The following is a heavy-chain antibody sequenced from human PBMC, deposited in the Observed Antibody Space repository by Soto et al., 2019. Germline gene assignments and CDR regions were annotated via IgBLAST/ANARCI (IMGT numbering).Heavy chain of an antibody. CDR3: ALSHTVTADQ. CDR1: GLTFSSYW. Sequence: EVQLVESGGGLVQPGGSLRLSCAASGLTFSSYWMHWVRQAPGKGLVWVSRINSAGSSTSYAGSVKGRLTSSRDNAKNTLSLQMNRLTAEDTAVYFCALSHTVTADQWGQGTLASASS. D-gene: IGHD4-17*01. CDR2: INSAGSST. J-gene: IGHJ5*02. V-gene: IGHV3-74*01.